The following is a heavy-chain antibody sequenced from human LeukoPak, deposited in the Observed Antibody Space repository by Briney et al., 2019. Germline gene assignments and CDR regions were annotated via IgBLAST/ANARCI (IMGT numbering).Heavy chain of an antibody. V-gene: IGHV4-4*07. CDR1: GGSISSYY. D-gene: IGHD4-17*01. CDR3: ATLPGGVTTPNPS. Sequence: PSETLSLTCTVSGGSISSYYWSWIRQPAGKELEWIGRFYTSGSTNYNPSLKSRVTMSVDTSKNQFSLKLSSVTAADTAVYYCATLPGGVTTPNPSWGQGTLVTVSS. J-gene: IGHJ5*02. CDR2: FYTSGST.